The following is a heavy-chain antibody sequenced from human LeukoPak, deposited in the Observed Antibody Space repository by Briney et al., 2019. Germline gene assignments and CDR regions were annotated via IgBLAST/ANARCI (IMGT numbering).Heavy chain of an antibody. CDR2: INPNSGGT. J-gene: IGHJ4*02. CDR3: ASGSSLDGSSGWHTHYY. D-gene: IGHD6-19*01. Sequence: GASVKVSCKASGYTFTGCYMHWVRQAPGQGLEWMGWINPNSGGTHYAQKFQGRVTMTRDTSISTAYMELSSLRSDDTALYYCASGSSLDGSSGWHTHYYWGQGVLVTVSS. CDR1: GYTFTGCY. V-gene: IGHV1-2*02.